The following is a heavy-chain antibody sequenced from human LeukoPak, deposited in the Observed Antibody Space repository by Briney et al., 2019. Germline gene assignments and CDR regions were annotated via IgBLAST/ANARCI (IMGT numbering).Heavy chain of an antibody. Sequence: GGSLRLSCAASGFTFSSYRVNWVRQAPGKGLEWVAHIKEDGSDKYHVDSVKGRFTISRDNAKNSLYLQMNSLRAEDTAVYYCARELNWDADYWGQGTLVTVSS. J-gene: IGHJ4*02. CDR3: ARELNWDADY. CDR1: GFTFSSYR. CDR2: IKEDGSDK. V-gene: IGHV3-7*04. D-gene: IGHD1-1*01.